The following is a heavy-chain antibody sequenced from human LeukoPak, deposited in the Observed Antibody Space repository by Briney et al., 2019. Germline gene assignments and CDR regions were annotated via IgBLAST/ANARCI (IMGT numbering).Heavy chain of an antibody. CDR3: ARASPFWSGYRDAFDI. D-gene: IGHD3-3*01. J-gene: IGHJ3*02. Sequence: WASVKVSCKASGYTFTSYYMHWVRQAPGQGLEWMGWINPNSGGTNYAQKFQGRVTMTRDTSISTAYMELSRLRSDDTAVYYCARASPFWSGYRDAFDIWGQGTMVTVSS. CDR1: GYTFTSYY. CDR2: INPNSGGT. V-gene: IGHV1-2*02.